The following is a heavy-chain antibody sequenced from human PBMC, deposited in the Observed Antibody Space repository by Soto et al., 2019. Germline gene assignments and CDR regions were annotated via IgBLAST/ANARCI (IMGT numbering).Heavy chain of an antibody. Sequence: GGPLTLCSVAAGGQFGNFGMRWVRPAPGKGLEWVTVISNDENIKQDSVRGRFAIARGNSKNTLYLQLTSLRAEDTAIYYCARGVRGVLDYWGQGTLVTVSS. J-gene: IGHJ4*02. CDR2: ISNDENIK. CDR1: GGQFGNFG. CDR3: ARGVRGVLDY. V-gene: IGHV3-33*01. D-gene: IGHD5-12*01.